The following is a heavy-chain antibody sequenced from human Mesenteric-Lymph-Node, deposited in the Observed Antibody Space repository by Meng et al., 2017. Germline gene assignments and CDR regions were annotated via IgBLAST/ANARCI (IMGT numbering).Heavy chain of an antibody. CDR3: ARDPLTL. Sequence: QVQLQQWGAGLLNPSETLSFTCAVYGGSFSGYYWSWIRQPPGKGLEWIGEINHSGSTNYNPSLKSRVTISVDTSKNQFSLKLSSVTAADTAVYYCARDPLTLWGQGTLVTVSS. CDR1: GGSFSGYY. J-gene: IGHJ4*02. V-gene: IGHV4-34*01. CDR2: INHSGST.